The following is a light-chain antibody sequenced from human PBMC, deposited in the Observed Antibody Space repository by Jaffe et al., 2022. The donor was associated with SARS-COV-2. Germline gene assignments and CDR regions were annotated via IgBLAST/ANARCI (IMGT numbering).Light chain of an antibody. Sequence: DIQMTQSPSSLSASVGDRVTITCRASQSITSYLNWYHQKPGKAPKLLIYAASSLQSGVPSRFSGSGSGTDFTLTISSLQPEDFATYYCQQSYHTPPTFGQGTRLEIK. CDR3: QQSYHTPPT. CDR2: AAS. V-gene: IGKV1-39*01. CDR1: QSITSY. J-gene: IGKJ5*01.